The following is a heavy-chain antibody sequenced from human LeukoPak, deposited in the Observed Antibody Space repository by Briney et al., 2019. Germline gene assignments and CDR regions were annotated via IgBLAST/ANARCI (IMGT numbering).Heavy chain of an antibody. CDR1: GFTFRDCY. CDR2: IKGIGPTT. J-gene: IGHJ3*02. Sequence: GGSLRLSCAASGFTFRDCYMSWIRQAPGKGQEWISHIKGIGPTTYYADSGKGRFTISRDNAKNSLYLQMNSLRAEDTAVYYCARPDRTGGQWLVHSSDAFDIWGQGTMVTVSS. D-gene: IGHD6-19*01. V-gene: IGHV3-11*04. CDR3: ARPDRTGGQWLVHSSDAFDI.